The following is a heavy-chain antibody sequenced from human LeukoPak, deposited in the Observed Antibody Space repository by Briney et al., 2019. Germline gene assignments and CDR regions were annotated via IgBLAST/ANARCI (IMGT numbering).Heavy chain of an antibody. CDR3: ARDVSREQQLTY. CDR2: IIPILGIA. CDR1: GGTFSSYA. V-gene: IGHV1-69*04. D-gene: IGHD6-13*01. Sequence: ASVKVSCKASGGTFSSYAISWVRQAPGQGLEGMGRIIPILGIANYAQKFQGRVTITADKSTSTAYMELSSLRSEDTAVYYCARDVSREQQLTYWGQGTLVTVSS. J-gene: IGHJ4*02.